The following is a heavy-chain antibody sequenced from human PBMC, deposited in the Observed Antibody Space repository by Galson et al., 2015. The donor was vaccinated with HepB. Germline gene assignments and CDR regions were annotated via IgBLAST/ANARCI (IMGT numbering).Heavy chain of an antibody. V-gene: IGHV1-8*01. D-gene: IGHD3-3*01. CDR1: GYTFTSYD. CDR2: MNPNSGNT. J-gene: IGHJ3*02. Sequence: SVKVSCKASGYTFTSYDINWVRQATGQGLEWMGWMNPNSGNTGYAQKFQGRVTMTRNTSISTAYMELSSLRSEDTAVYYCARDSESYDFWSGYYYRPASRLDAFDIWGQGTMVTVSS. CDR3: ARDSESYDFWSGYYYRPASRLDAFDI.